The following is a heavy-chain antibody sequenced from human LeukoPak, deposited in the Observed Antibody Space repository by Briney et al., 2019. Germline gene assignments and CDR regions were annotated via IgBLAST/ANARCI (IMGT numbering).Heavy chain of an antibody. Sequence: PGGSLRLSCAASGFTFSSYWMHWVRQAPGKGVVWVSRIDTDGSDTSYADSVKGRFTISRDNAKNTLYLQMNSLRAEDTAVYYCARAIGWSGRNWFDPWGQGTLVTVSS. V-gene: IGHV3-74*01. D-gene: IGHD1-26*01. CDR1: GFTFSSYW. CDR2: IDTDGSDT. J-gene: IGHJ5*02. CDR3: ARAIGWSGRNWFDP.